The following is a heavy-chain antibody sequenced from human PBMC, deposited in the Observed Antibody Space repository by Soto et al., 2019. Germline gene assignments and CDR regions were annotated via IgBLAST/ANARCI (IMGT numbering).Heavy chain of an antibody. D-gene: IGHD6-13*01. CDR2: IYYSGST. CDR3: ARRPRPRDCAAAGRDWFDP. CDR1: GGSVSSGSYY. J-gene: IGHJ5*02. V-gene: IGHV4-61*01. Sequence: QVQLQESGPGLVKPSETLSLTCTVSGGSVSSGSYYWSWIRQPPGKGLEWIGYIYYSGSTNYNPSRKGRVTISVDTSKNQFSLKLSSVTAADTAVYYCARRPRPRDCAAAGRDWFDPWGQGTLVTVSS.